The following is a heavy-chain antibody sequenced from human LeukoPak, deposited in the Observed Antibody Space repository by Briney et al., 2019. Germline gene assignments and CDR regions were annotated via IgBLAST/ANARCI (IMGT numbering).Heavy chain of an antibody. Sequence: GGSLRLSCAASGFTFSSYGMHWVRQAPGKGQEWVAAIWYDGSNKYYADSVKGRFTISRDNSKSTLYLQMNSLRAEDTAVYYCARNAYYYYGMDVWGQGTTVTVSS. CDR1: GFTFSSYG. CDR2: IWYDGSNK. V-gene: IGHV3-33*01. J-gene: IGHJ6*02. CDR3: ARNAYYYYGMDV.